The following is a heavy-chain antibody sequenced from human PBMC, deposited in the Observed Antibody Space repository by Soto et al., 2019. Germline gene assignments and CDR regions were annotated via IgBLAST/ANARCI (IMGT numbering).Heavy chain of an antibody. CDR3: ARDRGYSYGLHAFDI. CDR1: GYTFTNYA. Sequence: QVQLVQSGAEVKKPGASVKVSCKASGYTFTNYAVHCVRQAPGHRLEWMGWINTGNDNTKYSQKFQGRVNITRDTSASTAYMELSSLRSEDTALYYCARDRGYSYGLHAFDIWGQGTMVTVSS. D-gene: IGHD5-18*01. CDR2: INTGNDNT. J-gene: IGHJ3*02. V-gene: IGHV1-3*04.